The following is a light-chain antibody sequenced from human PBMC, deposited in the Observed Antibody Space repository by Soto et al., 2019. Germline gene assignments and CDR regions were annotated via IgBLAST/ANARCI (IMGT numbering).Light chain of an antibody. V-gene: IGKV3-15*01. CDR1: QSVSSN. CDR2: GAS. CDR3: QQYNYWPIT. Sequence: EILMTQSTTTLSVSPGERATLSCRASQSVSSNLAWYQQKPGQAPRLLIYGASTRATGIPARFSGSGSGTDFTLTVSSLRSEDSAVYYCQQYNYWPITVGQGTRLEIK. J-gene: IGKJ5*01.